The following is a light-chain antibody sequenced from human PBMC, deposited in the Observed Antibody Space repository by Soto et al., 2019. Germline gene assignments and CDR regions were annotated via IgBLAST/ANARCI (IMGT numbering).Light chain of an antibody. Sequence: NFMLTQPQSVSESPGKTVTISCTRSDGSIASNYVQWYQQRTRSAPTTVIYEDQQRPSGIPDRFSGSIDSSSNSASLTISGLKTEDEADYFCQSYDSFNHWVFGGGTKVTVL. V-gene: IGLV6-57*04. CDR3: QSYDSFNHWV. CDR2: EDQ. J-gene: IGLJ3*02. CDR1: DGSIASNY.